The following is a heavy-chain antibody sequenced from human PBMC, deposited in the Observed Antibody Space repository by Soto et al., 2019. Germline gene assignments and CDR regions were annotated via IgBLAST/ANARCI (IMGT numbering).Heavy chain of an antibody. CDR2: IIPIFGTA. V-gene: IGHV1-69*12. D-gene: IGHD5-12*01. Sequence: QVQLVQSGAEVKKPGSSVKVSCKASGGTFSSYAISWVRQAPGQGLEWMGGIIPIFGTANYAQKFQGRVTITAAECTSTPYTELSSVRSEDTAVYYCASSVAKYYYYGMGVWGQGTTVTVSS. CDR1: GGTFSSYA. CDR3: ASSVAKYYYYGMGV. J-gene: IGHJ6*02.